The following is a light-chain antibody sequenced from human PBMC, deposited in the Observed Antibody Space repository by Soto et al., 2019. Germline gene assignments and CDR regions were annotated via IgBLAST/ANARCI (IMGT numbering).Light chain of an antibody. J-gene: IGLJ2*01. V-gene: IGLV2-8*01. Sequence: QSALTQPPSASGSPGQSVTISCTGTSSDVGGYNYVSWYQQHPGKAPKLMIYEVSKRPSGVPDRFSGSKSGNTASLTVSGLQAEADADYYCSSYAGSNRVFGGGTKLTVL. CDR2: EVS. CDR3: SSYAGSNRV. CDR1: SSDVGGYNY.